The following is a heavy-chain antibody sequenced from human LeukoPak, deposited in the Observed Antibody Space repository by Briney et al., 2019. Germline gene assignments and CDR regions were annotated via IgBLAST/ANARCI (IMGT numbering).Heavy chain of an antibody. CDR3: ARDLGGYPFFMDV. V-gene: IGHV4-39*07. CDR2: LDESGRP. Sequence: SETLSLTCTVSGGSIRSGDHHWAWVRQPPGKGLEFIGSLDESGRPYYNRPLKSRVSISGDTSGKQFSLNLTSVTAADTAVYFCARDLGGYPFFMDVWGRGTTVIVSS. J-gene: IGHJ6*03. CDR1: GGSIRSGDHH. D-gene: IGHD2-15*01.